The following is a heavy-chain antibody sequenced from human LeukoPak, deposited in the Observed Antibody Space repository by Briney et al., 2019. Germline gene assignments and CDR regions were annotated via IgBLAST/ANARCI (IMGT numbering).Heavy chain of an antibody. CDR1: GFTFSSYA. D-gene: IGHD3-22*01. CDR2: ISGSGGST. J-gene: IGHJ4*02. CDR3: AKEGDYDSSGYYY. V-gene: IGHV3-23*01. Sequence: TGGSLRLFCAASGFTFSSYAMSWVRQAPGKGLDGVSAISGSGGSTYYVDSVKGRFTISRDNSKNTLYLQMNNLRAEDTAVYYCAKEGDYDSSGYYYWGQGTLVTVSS.